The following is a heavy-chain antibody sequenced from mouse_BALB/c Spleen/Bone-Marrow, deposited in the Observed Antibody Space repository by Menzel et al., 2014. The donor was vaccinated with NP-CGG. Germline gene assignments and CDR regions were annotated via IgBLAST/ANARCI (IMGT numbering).Heavy chain of an antibody. D-gene: IGHD1-1*01. CDR3: TRDHYYYGSSYWYFDV. J-gene: IGHJ1*01. V-gene: IGHV1S81*02. CDR1: GYTFTSYY. Sequence: VQLQQSGAELVKPGASVKLSCKASGYTFTSYYMYWVRQRPGQGLEWIGGINPSNGGTNFNEKFMSKATLTVDKSSSTAYMQLSSLTSEDSAVYYCTRDHYYYGSSYWYFDVWGAGTTVTVSS. CDR2: INPSNGGT.